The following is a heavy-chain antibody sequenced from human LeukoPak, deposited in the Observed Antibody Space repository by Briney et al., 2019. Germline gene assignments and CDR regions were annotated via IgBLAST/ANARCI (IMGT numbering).Heavy chain of an antibody. CDR3: ARDAAAGVFFDY. J-gene: IGHJ4*02. Sequence: SETLSLTCTVSGGPINSYYWNWIRQPPGKGLEWIGYIYYSGSTNYNPSLKSRLTISVDTSKNQFSLKMSSVTAADTAVYYCARDAAAGVFFDYWGQGTLVTVSS. D-gene: IGHD6-13*01. CDR2: IYYSGST. CDR1: GGPINSYY. V-gene: IGHV4-59*01.